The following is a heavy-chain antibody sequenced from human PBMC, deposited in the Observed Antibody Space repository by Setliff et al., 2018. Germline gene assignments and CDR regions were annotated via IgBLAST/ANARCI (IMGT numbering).Heavy chain of an antibody. CDR3: ARAPPNRCSGSYEYFYMDV. CDR2: IYASGST. CDR1: GGSISSYY. V-gene: IGHV4-4*08. J-gene: IGHJ6*03. D-gene: IGHD1-26*01. Sequence: KPSETLSLTCTVSGGSISSYYWSWIRQPPGRGLEWIGYIYASGSTNYNPSLKSRVTLSVDTSKNQFSLKVSSVTAADTAVYYCARAPPNRCSGSYEYFYMDVWGKGTTVTVSS.